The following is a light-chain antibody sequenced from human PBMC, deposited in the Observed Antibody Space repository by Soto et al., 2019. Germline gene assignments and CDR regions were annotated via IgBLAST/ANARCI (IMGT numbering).Light chain of an antibody. Sequence: YELTQSPSVSVAPGRTARIACEGNNIGTKSVHWYQQRPGQAPVVVVYYDSDRPSGIPERFSGSNSGNTATLTISSVEAGDEADYYCQVWDTSTFHPIFGGGTKLTVL. CDR3: QVWDTSTFHPI. CDR1: NIGTKS. V-gene: IGLV3-21*04. J-gene: IGLJ2*01. CDR2: YDS.